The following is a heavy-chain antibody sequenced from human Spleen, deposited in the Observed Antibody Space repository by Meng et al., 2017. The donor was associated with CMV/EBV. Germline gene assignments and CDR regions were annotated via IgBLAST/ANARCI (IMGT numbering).Heavy chain of an antibody. V-gene: IGHV4-34*01. D-gene: IGHD6-6*01. Sequence: SQTLSLTCAVSGGSFSGYYWSWIRQPPGKGLEWIGEINHSGSTNYNPSLKSRVTISVDTSKNQFSLKLSSVTAADTAVYYCARGRAVRIAARPRSYFDYWGQGTLVTVSS. CDR2: INHSGST. CDR3: ARGRAVRIAARPRSYFDY. J-gene: IGHJ4*02. CDR1: GGSFSGYY.